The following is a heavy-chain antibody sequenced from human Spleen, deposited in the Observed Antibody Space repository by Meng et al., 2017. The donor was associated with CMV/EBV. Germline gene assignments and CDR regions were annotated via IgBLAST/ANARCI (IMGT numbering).Heavy chain of an antibody. D-gene: IGHD2-2*01. Sequence: SGGSISMGGYYWSWIRQHPGKGLEWIGYIYYSGSTYYTPSLKSRVTISVDTSKNQFSLKLSSVTAADTAVYYCARVVVGLTSMFFDYWGQGTLVTVSS. CDR3: ARVVVGLTSMFFDY. V-gene: IGHV4-31*02. J-gene: IGHJ4*02. CDR2: IYYSGST. CDR1: GGSISMGGYY.